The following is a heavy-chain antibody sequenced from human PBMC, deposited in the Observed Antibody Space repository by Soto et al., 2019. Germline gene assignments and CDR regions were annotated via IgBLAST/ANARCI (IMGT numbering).Heavy chain of an antibody. CDR1: GFTFSSYA. Sequence: EVQLLESGGGLVQPGGSLRLSCAASGFTFSSYAMSWVRQAPGEGLEWVSVISGSGGDTYYADSVKGRFTISRDNSKNTLYLQMNSLRAEDTAVYYCARRGSGTYYDYWGQGTLVTVSS. J-gene: IGHJ4*02. D-gene: IGHD1-26*01. CDR3: ARRGSGTYYDY. V-gene: IGHV3-23*01. CDR2: ISGSGGDT.